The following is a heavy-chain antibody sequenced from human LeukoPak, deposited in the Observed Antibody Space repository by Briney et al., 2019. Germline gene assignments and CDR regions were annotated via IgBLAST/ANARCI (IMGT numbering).Heavy chain of an antibody. D-gene: IGHD5-12*01. V-gene: IGHV3-21*01. CDR1: GFTFSSYS. J-gene: IGHJ4*02. Sequence: GGSLRLSCAASGFTFSSYSMNWVRQAPGKGLEWVSSISSSSSYIYYADSVKGRFTISRDNAKNSLYLQMNSLRAEDTAVYYCARGSVLVATLDYWGQGTLVTVSS. CDR2: ISSSSSYI. CDR3: ARGSVLVATLDY.